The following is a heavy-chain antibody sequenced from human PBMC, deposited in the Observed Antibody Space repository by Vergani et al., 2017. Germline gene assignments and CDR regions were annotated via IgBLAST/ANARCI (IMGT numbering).Heavy chain of an antibody. Sequence: EVQLVQSGAEVKKPGESLKISCKGSGYSFTSYWIGWVRQMPGKGLGWMGIIYPGDSDTRYSPSFQGQVTISADKSISTAYLRWSSLKASDTAMYYCARRRYCSSTSCPLFDYWGQGTLVTVSS. V-gene: IGHV5-51*01. J-gene: IGHJ4*02. CDR2: IYPGDSDT. CDR1: GYSFTSYW. CDR3: ARRRYCSSTSCPLFDY. D-gene: IGHD2-2*01.